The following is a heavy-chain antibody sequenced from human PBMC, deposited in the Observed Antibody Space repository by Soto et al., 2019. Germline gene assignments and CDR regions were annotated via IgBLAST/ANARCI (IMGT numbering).Heavy chain of an antibody. J-gene: IGHJ4*01. CDR2: IWYDGSNK. D-gene: IGHD3-9*01. Sequence: GGSLRLSCAASGFTFSSYGMHWVRQAPGKGLEWVAVIWYDGSNKYYADSVKGRFTISRDNSKNTLYLQMNSLRAEDTAVYYCARELRYFDWLIDYWGHGTLVTVSS. V-gene: IGHV3-33*01. CDR3: ARELRYFDWLIDY. CDR1: GFTFSSYG.